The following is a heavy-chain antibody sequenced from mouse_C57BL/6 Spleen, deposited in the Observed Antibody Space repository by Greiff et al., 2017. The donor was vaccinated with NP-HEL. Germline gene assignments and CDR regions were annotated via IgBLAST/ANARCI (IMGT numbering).Heavy chain of an antibody. CDR1: GFTFSSYA. D-gene: IGHD4-1*01. V-gene: IGHV5-4*01. J-gene: IGHJ1*03. CDR3: AREGTGTCFDV. CDR2: ISDGGSYT. Sequence: EVKVEESGGGLVKPGGSLKLSCAASGFTFSSYALSWVRQTPEKRLEWVATISDGGSYTYYPDNVKGRFTISRDNAKNNLYLQMSHLKSEDTAMYYCAREGTGTCFDVWGTGTTVTVSS.